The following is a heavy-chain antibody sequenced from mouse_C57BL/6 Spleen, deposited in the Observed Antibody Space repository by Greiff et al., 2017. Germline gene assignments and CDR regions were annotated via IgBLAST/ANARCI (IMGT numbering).Heavy chain of an antibody. V-gene: IGHV1-15*01. D-gene: IGHD3-2*02. CDR3: KNSSGYGAMDY. CDR2: IDPETGGT. J-gene: IGHJ4*01. Sequence: VQLQQSGAELVRPGASVTLSCKASGYTFTDYEMHWVQQTPVHGLEWIGAIDPETGGTAYNQKFKGKAILTADKSSSTAYMELRSLTSEDSAVYYCKNSSGYGAMDYWGQGTSVTVSS. CDR1: GYTFTDYE.